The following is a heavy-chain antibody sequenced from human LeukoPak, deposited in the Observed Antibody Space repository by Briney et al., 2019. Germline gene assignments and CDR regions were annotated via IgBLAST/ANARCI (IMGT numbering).Heavy chain of an antibody. Sequence: PGGSLRLSCAASGFTVSSNYMSWVRQAPGKGLDWVSVIYSGGSTYYADSVTGRFTISRDNSKNTLYLQMNRLRAENTAVYYCAKDLFGPLDYWGQGTLVTVSS. V-gene: IGHV3-53*01. CDR2: IYSGGST. J-gene: IGHJ4*02. CDR1: GFTVSSNY. D-gene: IGHD3-16*01. CDR3: AKDLFGPLDY.